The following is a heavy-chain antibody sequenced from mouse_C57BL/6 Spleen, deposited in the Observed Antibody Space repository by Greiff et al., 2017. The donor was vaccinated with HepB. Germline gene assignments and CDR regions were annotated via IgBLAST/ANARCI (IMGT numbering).Heavy chain of an antibody. CDR1: GFTFSDYG. CDR2: ISSGSSTI. D-gene: IGHD2-1*01. Sequence: EVKLVESGGGLVKPGGSLKLSCAASGFTFSDYGMHWVRQAPEKGLEWVAYISSGSSTIYYADTVKGRFTISRDNAKNTLFLQMTSLRSEVTAMYYCARIYGNYAYWYFDVWGTGTTVTVSS. CDR3: ARIYGNYAYWYFDV. V-gene: IGHV5-17*01. J-gene: IGHJ1*03.